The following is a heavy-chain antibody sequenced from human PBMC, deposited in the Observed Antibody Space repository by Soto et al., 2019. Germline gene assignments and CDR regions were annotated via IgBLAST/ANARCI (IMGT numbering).Heavy chain of an antibody. Sequence: GASLTLSCAASGFTFSSYWMRLVRQARGKGLEWVANRKPDGCVKYYVDSVEGRFTISRDSAKNSRYLQMNSLRAEDTAVYYCARAPLEVMKESLWYFELWGRGTLDTVYS. V-gene: IGHV3-7*03. J-gene: IGHJ2*01. D-gene: IGHD2-21*01. CDR2: RKPDGCVK. CDR3: ARAPLEVMKESLWYFEL. CDR1: GFTFSSYW.